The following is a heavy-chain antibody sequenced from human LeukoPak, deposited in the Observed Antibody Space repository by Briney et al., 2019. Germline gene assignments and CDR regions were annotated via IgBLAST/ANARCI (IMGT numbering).Heavy chain of an antibody. Sequence: GGSLRLSCTTSGFTFGDYAMSWVRQAPGKGLEWVSFIRRKAHGGTTEYAASVKGRFSSSRDDSKSIAYLQMNSLKTENTAVYFCTRVTYYYDNSGYFHFDSWGQGSLVTVSS. CDR2: IRRKAHGGTT. CDR3: TRVTYYYDNSGYFHFDS. V-gene: IGHV3-49*04. D-gene: IGHD3-22*01. CDR1: GFTFGDYA. J-gene: IGHJ4*02.